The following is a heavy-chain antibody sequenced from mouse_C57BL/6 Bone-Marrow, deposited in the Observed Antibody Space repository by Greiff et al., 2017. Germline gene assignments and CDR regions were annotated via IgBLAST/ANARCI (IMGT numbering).Heavy chain of an antibody. J-gene: IGHJ2*01. D-gene: IGHD1-1*01. CDR2: IHPNSGST. V-gene: IGHV1-64*01. Sequence: VQLQQPGAELVKPGASVKLSCKASGYTFTSYWMHWVKQRPGQGLEWIGMIHPNSGSTNYNEKFKSKATLTVDKSSSTAYMQLSSLTSEDSAVYYWARLDYYYGSSYFDYFDYWGQGTTLTVSS. CDR3: ARLDYYYGSSYFDYFDY. CDR1: GYTFTSYW.